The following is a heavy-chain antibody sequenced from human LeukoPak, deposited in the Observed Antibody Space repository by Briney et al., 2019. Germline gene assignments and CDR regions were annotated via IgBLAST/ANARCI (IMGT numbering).Heavy chain of an antibody. CDR2: INPNSGGT. Sequence: ASVKVSCKASGYTFTSYDINWVRQAPGQGLEWMGWINPNSGGTNYAQKFQGRVTMTRDTSISTAYMELSRLRSDDTAVYYCARSPSIAARPIDYWGQGTLVTVSS. J-gene: IGHJ4*02. CDR1: GYTFTSYD. D-gene: IGHD6-6*01. V-gene: IGHV1-2*02. CDR3: ARSPSIAARPIDY.